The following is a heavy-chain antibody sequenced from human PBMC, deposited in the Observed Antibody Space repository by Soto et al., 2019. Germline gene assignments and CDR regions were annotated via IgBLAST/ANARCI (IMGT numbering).Heavy chain of an antibody. D-gene: IGHD3-3*01. CDR2: IYYSGST. Sequence: SETLSLTCTVSGGSISSSSYYWGWIRQPPGKGLEWIGSIYYSGSTYYNPSLKSRVTISVDTSKNQFSLKLSSVTAADTAVYYCARHRITYDFWSGYRDYYYGMDVWGQGTTVTVSS. CDR3: ARHRITYDFWSGYRDYYYGMDV. V-gene: IGHV4-39*01. J-gene: IGHJ6*02. CDR1: GGSISSSSYY.